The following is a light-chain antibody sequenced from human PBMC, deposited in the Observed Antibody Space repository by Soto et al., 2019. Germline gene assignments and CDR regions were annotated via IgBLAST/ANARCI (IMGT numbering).Light chain of an antibody. CDR1: QSVNSR. V-gene: IGKV3-20*01. CDR3: QQYGSSGT. J-gene: IGKJ1*01. Sequence: EIVLTQSPGTLALSPGERSTLSCRASQSVNSRLAWYQHKPGQAPRLLISGASNRASGIPARFSAWGSGTDFTLTISRVDPADFAVYYCQQYGSSGTCGQGTKGDIK. CDR2: GAS.